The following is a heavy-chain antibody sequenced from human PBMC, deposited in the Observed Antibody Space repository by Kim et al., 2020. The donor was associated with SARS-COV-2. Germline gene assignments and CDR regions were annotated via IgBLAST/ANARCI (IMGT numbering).Heavy chain of an antibody. CDR3: SRDTSLVDIFLVPTSEYDY. D-gene: IGHD2-2*03. CDR1: GYTFTTYG. Sequence: ASLRVSCKASGYTFTTYGIGWVRQAPGQVLSWMVLLSVYNGNTNYAQKLQGRFTMTTYTSTSTAYMELRSLLSDDPSLYYFSRDTSLVDIFLVPTSEYDY. CDR2: LSVYNGNT. V-gene: IGHV1-18*01. J-gene: IGHJ4*01.